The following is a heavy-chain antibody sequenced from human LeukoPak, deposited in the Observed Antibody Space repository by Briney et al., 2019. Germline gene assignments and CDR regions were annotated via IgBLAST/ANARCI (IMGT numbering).Heavy chain of an antibody. D-gene: IGHD6-13*01. J-gene: IGHJ4*02. Sequence: SVKVSCKASGGTFSSYTISWVRQAPGQGLEWMGRIIPILGIANYAQKFQGRVTITADKSTSTAYMELSSLRSEDTAVYYCARSSAGYSSNRLDYWGQGTLVTVSS. V-gene: IGHV1-69*02. CDR3: ARSSAGYSSNRLDY. CDR2: IIPILGIA. CDR1: GGTFSSYT.